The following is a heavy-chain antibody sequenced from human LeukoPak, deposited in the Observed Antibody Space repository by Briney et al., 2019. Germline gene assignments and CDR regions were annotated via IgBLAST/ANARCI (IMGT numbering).Heavy chain of an antibody. J-gene: IGHJ4*02. Sequence: SQTLSLTCTVSGGSISSGSYYWSWIRQPAGKGLEWIGRIYTSGSTNYNPSLKSRVTISVDTSKNQFSLKLSSVTAADTAVYYCARGKVDTAMGIIDYWGQGTLVTVSS. CDR3: ARGKVDTAMGIIDY. CDR1: GGSISSGSYY. D-gene: IGHD5-18*01. V-gene: IGHV4-61*02. CDR2: IYTSGST.